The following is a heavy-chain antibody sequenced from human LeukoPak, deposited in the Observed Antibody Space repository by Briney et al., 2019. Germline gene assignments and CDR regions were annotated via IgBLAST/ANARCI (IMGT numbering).Heavy chain of an antibody. CDR3: ASQIRDGGWLRSFFWEPTKGQYYLDY. Sequence: GGSLRLSCAASGFTFSSYWMSWVRQAPGKGLEWVANIKQDGSEKYYVDSVKGRFTISRDNAKNSLYLQMNSLRAEDTAVYYCASQIRDGGWLRSFFWEPTKGQYYLDYWGQGTLVTVSS. V-gene: IGHV3-7*03. D-gene: IGHD5-12*01. J-gene: IGHJ4*02. CDR1: GFTFSSYW. CDR2: IKQDGSEK.